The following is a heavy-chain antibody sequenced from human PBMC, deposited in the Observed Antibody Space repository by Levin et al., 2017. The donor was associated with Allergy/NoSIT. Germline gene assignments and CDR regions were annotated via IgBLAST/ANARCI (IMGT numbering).Heavy chain of an antibody. D-gene: IGHD3-22*01. CDR2: IFQSGST. CDR3: ARTVFDGSGYYFDY. CDR1: GDSIRSSGYS. Sequence: SQTLSLTCAVSGDSIRSSGYSWSWIRQPPGKGLEWIGFIFQSGSTYYKSSLQSRATISVDGSKNQFSLKVSSMTAADTAVYFCARTVFDGSGYYFDYWGQGSLVTVSS. J-gene: IGHJ4*02. V-gene: IGHV4-30-2*01.